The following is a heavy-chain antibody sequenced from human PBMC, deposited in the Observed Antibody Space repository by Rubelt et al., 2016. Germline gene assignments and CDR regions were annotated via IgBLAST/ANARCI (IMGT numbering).Heavy chain of an antibody. D-gene: IGHD4-11*01. CDR1: GFTVSSNY. V-gene: IGHV3-53*01. CDR2: MTGSYNT. CDR3: ARDDYSSYYYYHMDV. J-gene: IGHJ6*03. Sequence: EVQLVESGGGLIQPGGSLRLSCAASGFTVSSNYMSWVRQAPGKGLEWVSDMTGSYNTFYADSVKGRFTISRDNSKDTLYLQKNSLRAEDTAVYYCARDDYSSYYYYHMDVWGRGTTVTVSS.